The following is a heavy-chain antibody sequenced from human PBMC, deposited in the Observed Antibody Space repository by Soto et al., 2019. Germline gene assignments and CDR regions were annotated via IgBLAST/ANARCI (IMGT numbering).Heavy chain of an antibody. Sequence: GVSLRLSCAASGFTFSSYEMNWVRQAPGKGLEWVSYISSSGSTIYYADSVKGRFTISRDNAKNSLYLQMNSLRAEDTAVYYCAREVTYRSGWYDYWCQGTWVIVSS. D-gene: IGHD6-19*01. CDR2: ISSSGSTI. CDR1: GFTFSSYE. V-gene: IGHV3-48*03. CDR3: AREVTYRSGWYDY. J-gene: IGHJ4*02.